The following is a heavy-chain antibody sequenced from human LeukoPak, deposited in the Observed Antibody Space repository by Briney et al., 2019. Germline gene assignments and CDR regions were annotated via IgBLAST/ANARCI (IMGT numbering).Heavy chain of an antibody. J-gene: IGHJ6*02. CDR2: IYYSGST. Sequence: SETLSLTCTVSGVSISSSSYYWGWIRQPPGKGLEWIGSIYYSGSTYYNPSLNSRVTISVDTSKNQFSLKLSSVTAADTAVYYCARLEDYGSGIYYYYGMDVWGQGTTVTVSS. D-gene: IGHD3-10*01. CDR1: GVSISSSSYY. CDR3: ARLEDYGSGIYYYYGMDV. V-gene: IGHV4-39*01.